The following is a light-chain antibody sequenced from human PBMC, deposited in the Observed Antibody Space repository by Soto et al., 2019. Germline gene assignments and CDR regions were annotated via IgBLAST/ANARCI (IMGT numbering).Light chain of an antibody. CDR3: AAWDDSLYGVV. CDR2: LNNDGSH. Sequence: QSVLTQSPSASASLGASVKLTCTLSSGHSSYAIAWHQKQPGKGPRYLMDLNNDGSHTKGDGIPDRFSGSSSGADRYLIISSLQSEDEADYYCAAWDDSLYGVVFGGGTKLTVL. CDR1: SGHSSYA. V-gene: IGLV4-69*01. J-gene: IGLJ2*01.